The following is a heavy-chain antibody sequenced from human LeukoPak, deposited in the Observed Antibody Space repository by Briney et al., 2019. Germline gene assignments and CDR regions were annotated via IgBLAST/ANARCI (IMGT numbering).Heavy chain of an antibody. CDR3: ARGPRLRAGGAFDI. J-gene: IGHJ3*02. CDR2: INPNSGGT. V-gene: IGHV1-2*02. CDR1: GYTFTGYY. D-gene: IGHD3-10*01. Sequence: ASVKVSCKASGYTFTGYYMHWVRQAPGQGLEWMGWINPNSGGTNYAQKFQGRVTMTRDTSISTAYMELGRLRSDDTAVYYCARGPRLRAGGAFDIWGQGTMVTVSS.